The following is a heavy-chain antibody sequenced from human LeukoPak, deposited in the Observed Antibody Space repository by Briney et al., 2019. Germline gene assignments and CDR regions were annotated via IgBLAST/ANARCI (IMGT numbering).Heavy chain of an antibody. Sequence: SETLSLTCTVYSASITDFYYKRNRQSAGKGLEWIGRLHTNGGTDYRPSLNSRITMAAYTSKKQTSIKVPAVINAHRVAYFSSTGGGYGDYWGQGIMVTVSS. D-gene: IGHD5-12*01. J-gene: IGHJ4*02. CDR2: LHTNGGT. V-gene: IGHV4-4*07. CDR3: STGGGYGDY. CDR1: SASITDFY.